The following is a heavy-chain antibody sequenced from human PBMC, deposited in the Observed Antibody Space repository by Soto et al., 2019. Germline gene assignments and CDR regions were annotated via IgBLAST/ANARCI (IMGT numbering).Heavy chain of an antibody. V-gene: IGHV1-69*01. CDR3: AVGMVREILIFESSGMHV. J-gene: IGHJ6*02. CDR2: IIPNFDTP. D-gene: IGHD3-10*01. CDR1: GGSFNNYA. Sequence: QVHLVQSGAEVKKPGSSVKVSCKTSGGSFNNYAVSWVRQAPGQGLEWMGGIIPNFDTPNYAQKFQDRVTIIAEESTSTVYMELRSLRSNDTAVYYCAVGMVREILIFESSGMHVWGQGTTVIVSS.